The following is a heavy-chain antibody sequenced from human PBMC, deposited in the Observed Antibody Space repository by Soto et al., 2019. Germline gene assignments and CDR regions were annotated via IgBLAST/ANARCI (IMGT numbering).Heavy chain of an antibody. D-gene: IGHD6-6*01. V-gene: IGHV3-30*18. CDR2: ISYDGSNK. Sequence: QVQLVESGGGVVQPGRSLRLSCAASGFTFSSYGMHWVRQAPGKGLEWVAVISYDGSNKYYADSVKGRFTTSRDNSKNTLYLQMNSLRAEDTAVYYCAKEVAARPFHFFDYFDYWGQGTLVTVSS. CDR1: GFTFSSYG. CDR3: AKEVAARPFHFFDYFDY. J-gene: IGHJ4*02.